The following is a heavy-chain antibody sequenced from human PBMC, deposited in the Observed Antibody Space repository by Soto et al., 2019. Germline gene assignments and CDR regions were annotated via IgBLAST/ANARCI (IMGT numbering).Heavy chain of an antibody. Sequence: GASVKVSCKASGYTFTGYAMHWVRQAPGQMLELMGWINAGNGNTKYSQKFQGRVTITRDTSASTAYMELSSLRSEDTAVYYCARAVAVPADFDYWGQGTLVTVSS. J-gene: IGHJ4*02. CDR3: ARAVAVPADFDY. V-gene: IGHV1-3*01. CDR2: INAGNGNT. CDR1: GYTFTGYA. D-gene: IGHD6-19*01.